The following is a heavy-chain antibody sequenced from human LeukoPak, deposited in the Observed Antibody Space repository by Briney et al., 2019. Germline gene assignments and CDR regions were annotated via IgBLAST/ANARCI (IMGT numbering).Heavy chain of an antibody. D-gene: IGHD3-22*01. Sequence: ASVKVSCKASGYTFTSYDINWVRQATGQGLEWMGWMNPNSGNTGYAQKFQGRVTMTRNTSISTAYMELSSLRSEDTAVYYCARQDLYYDSSGYYFQNRWFDPWGQGTLVTVSS. V-gene: IGHV1-8*01. CDR3: ARQDLYYDSSGYYFQNRWFDP. CDR1: GYTFTSYD. CDR2: MNPNSGNT. J-gene: IGHJ5*02.